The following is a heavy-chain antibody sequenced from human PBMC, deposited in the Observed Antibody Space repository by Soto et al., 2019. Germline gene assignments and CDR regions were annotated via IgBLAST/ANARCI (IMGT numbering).Heavy chain of an antibody. CDR1: NFSLSKEYY. V-gene: IGHV4-38-2*01. CDR3: APLSVSLSGPYGIHV. J-gene: IGHJ6*02. Sequence: KPSETLSFTCAVSNFSLSKEYYWGWIRQPPGKGLEWIGSIHQSGSPYYNPSLKSRLTISIDMSKKQFSLRLSSVTAADTAVYYCAPLSVSLSGPYGIHVWGQGTTVTVSS. D-gene: IGHD2-15*01. CDR2: IHQSGSP.